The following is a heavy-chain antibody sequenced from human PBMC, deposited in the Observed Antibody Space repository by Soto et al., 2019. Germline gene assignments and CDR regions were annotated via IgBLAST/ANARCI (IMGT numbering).Heavy chain of an antibody. J-gene: IGHJ4*02. CDR2: IDPSDSQT. CDR3: ARQIYDSDTGPNFQYYFDS. V-gene: IGHV5-10-1*01. Sequence: GESLKISCKGSGYSFAGYWITWVRRKPGKGLEWMGRIDPSDSQTYYSPSFRGHVTISVTKSITTVFLQWSSLRASDTAMYYCARQIYDSDTGPNFQYYFDSWGQGTPVTVSS. CDR1: GYSFAGYW. D-gene: IGHD3-22*01.